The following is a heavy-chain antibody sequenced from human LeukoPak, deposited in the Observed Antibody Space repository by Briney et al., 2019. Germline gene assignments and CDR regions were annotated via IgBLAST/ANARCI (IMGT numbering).Heavy chain of an antibody. D-gene: IGHD3-22*01. V-gene: IGHV1-18*01. J-gene: IGHJ2*01. CDR2: ISAYNGNT. CDR3: ARGHDVSGFTGWYFDL. Sequence: GASVKVSCKASGGTFSSYAISWVRQAPGQGLEWMGWISAYNGNTNYAQKLQGRVTMTTDTSTSTAYMELRSLRSDDTAVYYCARGHDVSGFTGWYFDLWGRGTLVTVSS. CDR1: GGTFSSYA.